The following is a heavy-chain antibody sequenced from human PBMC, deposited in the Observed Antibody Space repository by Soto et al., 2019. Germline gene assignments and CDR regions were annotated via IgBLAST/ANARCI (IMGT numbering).Heavy chain of an antibody. V-gene: IGHV2-5*02. CDR3: AHRPRGYSYYFDY. D-gene: IGHD5-18*01. CDR2: LYWDDDK. CDR1: GFSLNTRGVG. J-gene: IGHJ4*02. Sequence: QITLKESGPTLVKPTQTLKLTCTFSGFSLNTRGVGVSWNRQPPGKALEWLALLYWDDDKGYSPSLKSRLTITKDTSKNQVVLTVTNMDPVDTATYYCAHRPRGYSYYFDYWGQGTLVTVSS.